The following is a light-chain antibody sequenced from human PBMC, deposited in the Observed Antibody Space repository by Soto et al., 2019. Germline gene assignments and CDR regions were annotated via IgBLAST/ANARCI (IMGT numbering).Light chain of an antibody. V-gene: IGKV3-15*01. Sequence: EIVMTQSPATLSVSPGEGVTLSCRASQGIGDTLAWYQHKPGQTPRLLIYDTSTRATGVPARFSGSGSGTDFALKISRVEAEDVGVYYCMQGTHWPITFGQGTRLEI. J-gene: IGKJ5*01. CDR3: MQGTHWPIT. CDR2: DTS. CDR1: QGIGDT.